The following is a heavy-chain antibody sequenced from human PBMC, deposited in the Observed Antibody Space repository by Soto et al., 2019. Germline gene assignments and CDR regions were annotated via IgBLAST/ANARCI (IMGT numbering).Heavy chain of an antibody. Sequence: EVQLVESGGGLVQPGGSLRLACAASGLSFSTYSMNWVRQAPGNGLEWVAYISSSGMSIYYAVSVKGRLTISRDNARDSLYLPMNSLRDEDKAIYFCARMDQLPINDYSFFSVDVWGKGTTVTVSS. CDR3: ARMDQLPINDYSFFSVDV. V-gene: IGHV3-48*02. CDR2: ISSSGMSI. CDR1: GLSFSTYS. J-gene: IGHJ6*04. D-gene: IGHD2-2*01.